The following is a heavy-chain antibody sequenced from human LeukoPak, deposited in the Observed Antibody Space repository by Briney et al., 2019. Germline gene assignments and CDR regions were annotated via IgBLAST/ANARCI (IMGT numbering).Heavy chain of an antibody. D-gene: IGHD2-2*03. CDR1: GYSISSGYY. CDR2: IYHSGSA. J-gene: IGHJ4*02. CDR3: ARAPGAWIQLDY. Sequence: SETLSLTCTVSGYSISSGYYWGWIRQPPGKGLEWIGSIYHSGSAYYNPSLKSRVAISVDTSKNQFSLKLSSVTAADTAVYYCARAPGAWIQLDYWGQGTLVTVSS. V-gene: IGHV4-38-2*02.